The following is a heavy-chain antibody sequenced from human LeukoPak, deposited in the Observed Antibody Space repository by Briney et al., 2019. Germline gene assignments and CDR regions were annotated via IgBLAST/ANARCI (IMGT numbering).Heavy chain of an antibody. J-gene: IGHJ4*02. D-gene: IGHD6-13*01. CDR3: AKSSSWYGRALDY. CDR1: GFIFINYD. V-gene: IGHV3-48*01. CDR2: ISPSGATI. Sequence: GGSLRLSCAASGFIFINYDMKWARQAPGKGLEWVLYISPSGATISYADSVKGRITISRANAKKSLYLQKNSLRAEDTAVYYCAKSSSWYGRALDYWGQGTLVTVSS.